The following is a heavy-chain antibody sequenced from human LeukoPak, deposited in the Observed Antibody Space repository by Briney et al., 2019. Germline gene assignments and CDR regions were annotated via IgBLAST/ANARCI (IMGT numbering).Heavy chain of an antibody. CDR2: IYYSGST. Sequence: KPSETLSLTCTVSGGSISSSSYYWGWIRQPPGKGLEWIGSIYYSGSTYYNPSLKSRVTISVDTSKNQFSLKLSSVTAVDTAIYYCARDRGDGYNYRSPFDSWGQGTLVTVSS. CDR1: GGSISSSSYY. J-gene: IGHJ4*02. V-gene: IGHV4-39*02. CDR3: ARDRGDGYNYRSPFDS. D-gene: IGHD5-24*01.